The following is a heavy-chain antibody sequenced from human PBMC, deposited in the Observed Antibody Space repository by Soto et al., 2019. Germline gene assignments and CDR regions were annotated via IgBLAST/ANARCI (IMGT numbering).Heavy chain of an antibody. CDR2: VYQNGKT. Sequence: QVQLQESGPGLVKPSETLSLTCTVSGDFISSHYWSWIRQPPGKGLEWIGYVYQNGKTDSNPSLKXRXTXXMDTSKKQLSLTRTSVTAADTAVYHCAGPRGTTPAVRYFDPWGRGTLVTVSS. CDR1: GDFISSHY. J-gene: IGHJ2*01. CDR3: AGPRGTTPAVRYFDP. D-gene: IGHD1-26*01. V-gene: IGHV4-59*08.